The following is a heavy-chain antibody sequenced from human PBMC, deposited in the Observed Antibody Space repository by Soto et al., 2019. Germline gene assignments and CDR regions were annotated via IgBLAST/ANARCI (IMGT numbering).Heavy chain of an antibody. Sequence: GGAPGLSRSAPWFTLFSHAIRWGRHAPGEGLEWVSAISGSGGSTYYADSVKGRFTISRDNSKNTLYLQMTSLRAEDTAVYYRAKGEVYRYGQTTNFDYWGQXTLVTVSS. CDR3: AKGEVYRYGQTTNFDY. D-gene: IGHD4-17*01. CDR1: WFTLFSHA. CDR2: ISGSGGST. V-gene: IGHV3-23*01. J-gene: IGHJ4*02.